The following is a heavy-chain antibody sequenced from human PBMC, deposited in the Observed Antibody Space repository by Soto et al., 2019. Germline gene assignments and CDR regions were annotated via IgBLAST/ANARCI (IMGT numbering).Heavy chain of an antibody. D-gene: IGHD1-7*01. CDR3: AGGFSWNYALDS. CDR1: GYTFTNHG. CDR2: ISAYNGNT. V-gene: IGHV1-18*01. Sequence: QVQLVQSGAEVKKPGASVKVSCKASGYTFTNHGLSWVRQAPGQGLEWMGWISAYNGNTNYAQEFQGRVTLTTDTSTTTAFMELRSLTSGDTAVYYCAGGFSWNYALDSWGQGTLVTVSS. J-gene: IGHJ4*02.